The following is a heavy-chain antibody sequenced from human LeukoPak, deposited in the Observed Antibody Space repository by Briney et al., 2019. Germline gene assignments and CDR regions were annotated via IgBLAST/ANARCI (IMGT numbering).Heavy chain of an antibody. CDR3: ARGSRPEVVPAGPD. D-gene: IGHD2-2*01. CDR1: GGSISSYY. Sequence: SETLSLTCTVSGGSISSYYWSWIRQPPGKGLEWIGYIYYSGSTNYNPSLKSRVTISVDTSKNQFSLKLSSVTAADTAVYYCARGSRPEVVPAGPDWGQGTLVTVSS. V-gene: IGHV4-59*01. CDR2: IYYSGST. J-gene: IGHJ1*01.